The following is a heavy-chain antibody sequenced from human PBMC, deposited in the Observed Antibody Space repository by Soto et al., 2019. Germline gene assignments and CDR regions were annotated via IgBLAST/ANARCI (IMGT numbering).Heavy chain of an antibody. V-gene: IGHV1-8*01. J-gene: IGHJ4*02. CDR2: MNPNSGNT. CDR1: GYTFTSYD. D-gene: IGHD3-10*01. CDR3: ARGPRVHLYYYGSGSSPVGYDY. Sequence: ASVKVSCKASGYTFTSYDINWVRQATGQGLEWMGWMNPNSGNTGYAQKFQGRVTMTRNTSISTAYMELSSLRSEDTAVYYCARGPRVHLYYYGSGSSPVGYDYWGQGTLVTVSS.